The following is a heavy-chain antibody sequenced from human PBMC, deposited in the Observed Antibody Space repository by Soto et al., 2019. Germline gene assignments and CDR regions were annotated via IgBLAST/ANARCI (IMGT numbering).Heavy chain of an antibody. J-gene: IGHJ4*02. V-gene: IGHV1-18*01. Sequence: ASVKVSCKASGYTFTSYGISWVRQAPGQGLEWMGWISAYNGNTNYAQKLQGRVTMTTDTSTSTAYMELRSLRSDDTAVYYCARVTYYYGSGSYSPFDYRGQGTSVTVSS. CDR2: ISAYNGNT. CDR1: GYTFTSYG. D-gene: IGHD3-10*01. CDR3: ARVTYYYGSGSYSPFDY.